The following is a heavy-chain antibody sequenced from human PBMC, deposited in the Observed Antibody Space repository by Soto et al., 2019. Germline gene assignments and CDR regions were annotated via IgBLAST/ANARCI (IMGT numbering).Heavy chain of an antibody. V-gene: IGHV4-4*02. Sequence: QVQLQESGPGLVKPSGTLSLTCAVSGGSISSSNWWSWVRQPPGKGLEWIGEIYHSGSTNYNPSLKSRVTISVDKSKNQFSLKLSSVTAADTAVYYCARVYIAAADKGLVWYFDLWGRGTLVTVSS. CDR1: GGSISSSNW. D-gene: IGHD6-13*01. CDR3: ARVYIAAADKGLVWYFDL. J-gene: IGHJ2*01. CDR2: IYHSGST.